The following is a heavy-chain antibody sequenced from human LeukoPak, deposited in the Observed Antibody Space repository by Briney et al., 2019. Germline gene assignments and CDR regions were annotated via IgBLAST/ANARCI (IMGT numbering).Heavy chain of an antibody. Sequence: PSETLSLTCTVSGGSISSGDYYWNWIRQHPGKGLEWIGYTHYSGSAYYNPSLKSRVTISVDTSKSQFSLKLSSVTAADTAVYYCARAILTPSGFVWHFDLWGRGTLVTVSS. CDR3: ARAILTPSGFVWHFDL. V-gene: IGHV4-31*03. CDR2: THYSGSA. CDR1: GGSISSGDYY. J-gene: IGHJ2*01. D-gene: IGHD3-3*01.